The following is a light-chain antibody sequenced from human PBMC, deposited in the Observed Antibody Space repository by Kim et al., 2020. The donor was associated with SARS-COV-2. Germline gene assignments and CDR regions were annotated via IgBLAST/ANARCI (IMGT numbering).Light chain of an antibody. V-gene: IGLV3-21*04. Sequence: PGKTATITCGGENIGSKSVYWYYQKPGRAPVLVIYYDTDRPSGIPERFSGSNSGNTATLTISRVEAGDEADYYCQVWDSRSDHVVFGGGTQLTVL. CDR3: QVWDSRSDHVV. J-gene: IGLJ3*02. CDR1: NIGSKS. CDR2: YDT.